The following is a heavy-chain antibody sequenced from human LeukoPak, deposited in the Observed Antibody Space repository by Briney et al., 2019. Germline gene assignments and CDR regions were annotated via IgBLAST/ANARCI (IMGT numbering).Heavy chain of an antibody. V-gene: IGHV3-48*03. J-gene: IGHJ4*02. Sequence: PGGSMRLSCAASGFTFSSYEMNWVRQAPGKGLEWVSYISSSGSTIYYADSVKDRFTISRDNAKNSLYLQMNSLRAEDTAVYYYARDMYYYDSSGYYPRVDFDYWGQGTLVTVSS. CDR1: GFTFSSYE. D-gene: IGHD3-22*01. CDR3: ARDMYYYDSSGYYPRVDFDY. CDR2: ISSSGSTI.